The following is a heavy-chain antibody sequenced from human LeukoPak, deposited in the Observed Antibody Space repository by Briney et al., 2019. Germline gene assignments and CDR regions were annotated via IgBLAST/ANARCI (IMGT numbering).Heavy chain of an antibody. CDR3: SGRDSSRSPRAY. J-gene: IGHJ4*02. Sequence: PGGSLTLSCAASGLTFTDFWMNCVRLARGRGLEWLANIKPDGNEKFYVDSVKGRFAISRDNAKNEVYLEMNSLRAEDTGVYYCSGRDSSRSPRAYWGQGTLVSVSS. D-gene: IGHD2-2*01. CDR2: IKPDGNEK. CDR1: GLTFTDFW. V-gene: IGHV3-7*01.